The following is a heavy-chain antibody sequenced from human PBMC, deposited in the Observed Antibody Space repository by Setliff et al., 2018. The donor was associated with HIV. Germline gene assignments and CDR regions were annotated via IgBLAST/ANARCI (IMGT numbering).Heavy chain of an antibody. CDR2: INTNTGNP. J-gene: IGHJ6*03. V-gene: IGHV7-4-1*02. CDR3: ARDHDYGDLSRNWFYMDV. D-gene: IGHD4-17*01. Sequence: ASVKVSCKASGYTFSNYGMNWVRQAPGQGLEWMGWINTNTGNPTCAQDFTGRFVFSLDTSVSTAYLQISSLKAEDTAVYYCARDHDYGDLSRNWFYMDVWGKGTTVTVSS. CDR1: GYTFSNYG.